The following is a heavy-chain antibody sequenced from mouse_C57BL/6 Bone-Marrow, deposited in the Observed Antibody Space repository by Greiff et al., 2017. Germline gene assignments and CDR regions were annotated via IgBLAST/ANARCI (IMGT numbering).Heavy chain of an antibody. CDR1: GFSLRTSGMG. J-gene: IGHJ1*03. V-gene: IGHV8-12*01. Sequence: QVTLKESGPGILQSSQTLSLTCSFSGFSLRTSGMGVSWIRQPSGKGLEWLAHIYWDDDKRYNPSLKSRLTISKDTSRNQVFLKITSVDTADTATYYCARSPLYYYGSSYWYFDVWGTGTTVTVSS. CDR3: ARSPLYYYGSSYWYFDV. D-gene: IGHD1-1*01. CDR2: IYWDDDK.